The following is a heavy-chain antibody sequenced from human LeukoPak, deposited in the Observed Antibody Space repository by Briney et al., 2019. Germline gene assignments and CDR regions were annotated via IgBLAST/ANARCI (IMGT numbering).Heavy chain of an antibody. CDR3: AKGATDYDYVWGSYRYTTYYYYGMDV. Sequence: SGGSLRLSCAASGFTFSSYAMSWVRQAPGKGLEWVSAISGSGGSTYYADSVKGRFTISRDNSKNTLYLQMNSLRAEDTAVYYCAKGATDYDYVWGSYRYTTYYYYGMDVWGQGTTVTVSS. CDR2: ISGSGGST. J-gene: IGHJ6*02. V-gene: IGHV3-23*01. CDR1: GFTFSSYA. D-gene: IGHD3-16*02.